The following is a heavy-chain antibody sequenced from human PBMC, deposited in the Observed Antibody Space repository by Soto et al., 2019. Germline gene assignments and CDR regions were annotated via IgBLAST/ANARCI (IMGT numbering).Heavy chain of an antibody. V-gene: IGHV1-2*04. D-gene: IGHD6-19*01. Sequence: GGPVKVSCKASGYTFTGYYMHWVRQAPGQGLEWMGWINPNSGGTNYAQKFQGWVTMTRDTSISTAYMELSRLRSDDTAVYYCARASSSGWYVYWGQGTLVTVSS. CDR2: INPNSGGT. CDR1: GYTFTGYY. J-gene: IGHJ4*02. CDR3: ARASSSGWYVY.